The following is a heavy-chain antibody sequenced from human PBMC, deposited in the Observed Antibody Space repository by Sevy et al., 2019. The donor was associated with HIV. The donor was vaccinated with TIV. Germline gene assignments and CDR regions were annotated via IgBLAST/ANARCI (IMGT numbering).Heavy chain of an antibody. CDR3: ARGGDFNDRSAKRDFDY. V-gene: IGHV3-33*01. Sequence: GGSLRLSCAASGFTFSNYGMHWVRQAPGKGLEWVAVIWIDGSNKYYADSVKGRFTISRDNSKNTLYLQMNSLRVEDTAVDFCARGGDFNDRSAKRDFDYWGQGTLVTVSS. J-gene: IGHJ4*02. CDR2: IWIDGSNK. D-gene: IGHD3-22*01. CDR1: GFTFSNYG.